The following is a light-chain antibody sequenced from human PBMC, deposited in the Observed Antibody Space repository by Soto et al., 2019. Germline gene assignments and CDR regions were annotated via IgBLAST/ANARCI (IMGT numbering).Light chain of an antibody. CDR3: NSYTNSSAVV. Sequence: QSALTQPASVSGSPGQSITISCAGTRHDIGAYDYVSWYQQHPGNAPKLLVYEVTNRPSGVSDRFSGSKSGNTASLTISGLQAEDEADYYCNSYTNSSAVVFGGGTQLTVL. CDR1: RHDIGAYDY. J-gene: IGLJ2*01. CDR2: EVT. V-gene: IGLV2-14*01.